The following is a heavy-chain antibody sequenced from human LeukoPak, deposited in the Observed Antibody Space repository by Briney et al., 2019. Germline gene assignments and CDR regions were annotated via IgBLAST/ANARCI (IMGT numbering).Heavy chain of an antibody. CDR1: GLTFSDYA. CDR2: ISGSAQRT. J-gene: IGHJ4*02. D-gene: IGHD1-1*01. V-gene: IGHV3-23*01. CDR3: AKRYIANTGPIDY. Sequence: GGSLRLSCAASGLTFSDYAMSWVRQAPGQGLEWVSGISGSAQRTYYADSVKGRFTISRDNFKGTLYLEMNSLRAEDTAVYYCAKRYIANTGPIDYWGQGTLVTVSS.